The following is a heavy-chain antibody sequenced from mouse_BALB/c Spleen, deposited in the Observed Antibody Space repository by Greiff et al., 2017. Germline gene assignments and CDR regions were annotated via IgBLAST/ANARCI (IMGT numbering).Heavy chain of an antibody. CDR2: INPSNGRT. D-gene: IGHD2-1*01. CDR3: ARRGNSFDY. CDR1: GYTFTSYW. Sequence: QVQLQQPGAELVKPGASVKLSCKASGYTFTSYWMHWVKQRPGQGLEWIGEINPSNGRTNYNEKFKSKATLTVDKSSSTAYMQLSSLTSEDTAVYYCARRGNSFDYWGQGTTLTVSS. J-gene: IGHJ2*01. V-gene: IGHV1S81*02.